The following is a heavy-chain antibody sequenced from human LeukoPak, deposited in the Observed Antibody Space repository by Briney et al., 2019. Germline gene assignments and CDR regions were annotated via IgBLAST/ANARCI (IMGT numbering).Heavy chain of an antibody. J-gene: IGHJ4*02. CDR3: ARDLDYVFDY. CDR2: IYYSGST. V-gene: IGHV4-61*01. D-gene: IGHD3-10*02. Sequence: SETLSLTCTVSGGSVSSDSYYWSWIRQPPGKGLEWIGYIYYSGSTNYNPSLKSRVTISVDTSKNQFSLELSSVAAADTAVYYCARDLDYVFDYWGQGILVTVSS. CDR1: GGSVSSDSYY.